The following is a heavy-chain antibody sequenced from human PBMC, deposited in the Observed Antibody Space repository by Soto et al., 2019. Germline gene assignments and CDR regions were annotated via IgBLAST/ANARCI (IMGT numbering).Heavy chain of an antibody. D-gene: IGHD6-19*01. CDR1: GFTLSSYW. CDR2: TKGDGSEM. Sequence: SLRLSCAASGFTLSSYWMSWIRQVPGKGLEWVANTKGDGSEMYLIDSVAGRFTISRDNARNTVSLQMNNLRVEDTALYYCVRDGRGGWHFDSWGQGTLVTAPQ. V-gene: IGHV3-7*01. CDR3: VRDGRGGWHFDS. J-gene: IGHJ4*02.